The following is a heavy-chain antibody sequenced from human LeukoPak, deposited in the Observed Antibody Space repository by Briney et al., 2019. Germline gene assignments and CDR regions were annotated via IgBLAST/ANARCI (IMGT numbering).Heavy chain of an antibody. V-gene: IGHV4-34*01. D-gene: IGHD1-26*01. CDR1: GGSFNGYY. J-gene: IGHJ3*02. CDR2: INHSGST. Sequence: PSETLPLTCAVYGGSFNGYYWSWIRQPPGKGLEWIGEINHSGSTNYNPSLKSRVTISVDTSKNQFSLKLSSVTAADTAVYYCARGGDDAFDIWGQGTMVTVSS. CDR3: ARGGDDAFDI.